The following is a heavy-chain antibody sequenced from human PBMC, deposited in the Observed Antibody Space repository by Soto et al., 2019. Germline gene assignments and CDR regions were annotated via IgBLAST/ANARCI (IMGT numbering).Heavy chain of an antibody. V-gene: IGHV3-48*02. CDR2: ISSSSTI. CDR1: GFTFSSYS. D-gene: IGHD1-26*01. J-gene: IGHJ5*02. CDR3: ARGGSINWFDP. Sequence: EVPLVESGGGLVQPGGSLRLSCAVSGFTFSSYSMNWVRQAPGKGLEWVSYISSSSTIYYADSVKGRFTISRDDAKNSLYLQMNSLRDGDTAVYYCARGGSINWFDPWGQGTLVTISS.